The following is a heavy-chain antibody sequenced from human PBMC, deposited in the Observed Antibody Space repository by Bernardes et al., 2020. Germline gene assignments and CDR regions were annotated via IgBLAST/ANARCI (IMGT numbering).Heavy chain of an antibody. CDR3: AKDRLSSTRCCKWFDP. D-gene: IGHD2-2*01. CDR1: GFSFSDYA. CDR2: ISGSGDGT. V-gene: IGHV3-23*01. Sequence: GGSLRLSCAASGFSFSDYAMSWVRQAPGKGLEWVSAISGSGDGTYYADSVKGRFTISRDNSRNTLYLQINSLRAEDTAVYYCAKDRLSSTRCCKWFDPWGQGALVTVSS. J-gene: IGHJ5*02.